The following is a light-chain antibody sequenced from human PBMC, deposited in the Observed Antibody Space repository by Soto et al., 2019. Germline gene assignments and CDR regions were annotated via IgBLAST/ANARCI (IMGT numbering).Light chain of an antibody. V-gene: IGKV1-33*01. CDR1: QDITNH. CDR2: EAS. J-gene: IGKJ3*01. Sequence: DIEMTQSPTSLSASVGDRVTITCQASQDITNHLNWYQQKPGKAPELLIYEASNLETGVPPRFSGGGSGTHFTLTISSLQPEDIATYYCQQYGPYPFTFGPGTKVH. CDR3: QQYGPYPFT.